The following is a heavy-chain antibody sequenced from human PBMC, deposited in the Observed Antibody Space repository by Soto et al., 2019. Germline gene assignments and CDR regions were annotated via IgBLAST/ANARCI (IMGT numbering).Heavy chain of an antibody. J-gene: IGHJ6*02. CDR1: GGTFSSYA. D-gene: IGHD2-2*02. V-gene: IGHV1-69*01. CDR3: AREDIVVVPAALRPDYYYYGMDV. Sequence: QVQLVQSGAEVKKPGSSVKVSCKASGGTFSSYASSWVRQAPGQGLEWMGGIIPIFGTANYAQKFQGRVTITADESTSTAYMELSSLRSEDTAVYYCAREDIVVVPAALRPDYYYYGMDVWGPGTTVTVSS. CDR2: IIPIFGTA.